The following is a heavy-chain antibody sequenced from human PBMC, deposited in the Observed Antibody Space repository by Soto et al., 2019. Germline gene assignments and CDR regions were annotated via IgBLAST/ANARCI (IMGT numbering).Heavy chain of an antibody. Sequence: PGESLKISCNGSGYNFAGYCIAWVLQMPGKGLELMGIIYPSDSDTRYRPSFQGQVTISADKSISSAYLQWSSLRASDTAMYYCARSDYGDYVKTFDYWGQGTLVTVSS. CDR1: GYNFAGYC. D-gene: IGHD4-17*01. CDR2: IYPSDSDT. V-gene: IGHV5-51*01. CDR3: ARSDYGDYVKTFDY. J-gene: IGHJ4*02.